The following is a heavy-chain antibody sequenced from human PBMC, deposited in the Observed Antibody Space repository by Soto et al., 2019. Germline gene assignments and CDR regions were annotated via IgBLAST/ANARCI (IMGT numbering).Heavy chain of an antibody. J-gene: IGHJ6*02. CDR3: ARLHRGSASV. CDR2: IYSDGST. D-gene: IGHD1-26*01. CDR1: GFSVSVYY. Sequence: DVEVVESGGGLVQPGGSLRLSCAASGFSVSVYYMTWLRQAPGKGLEWVSAIYSDGSTYYADSVKGRFTLSRDNSTTNLYLRMSILRVEDTAMSSGARLHRGSASVWGPGTPVTVSS. V-gene: IGHV3-66*01.